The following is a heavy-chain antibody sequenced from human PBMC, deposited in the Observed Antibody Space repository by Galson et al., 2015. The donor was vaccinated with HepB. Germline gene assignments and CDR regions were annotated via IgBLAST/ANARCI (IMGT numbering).Heavy chain of an antibody. CDR1: GFTFSSYS. D-gene: IGHD3-10*01. CDR3: ARVVPYCGSGSSVDY. Sequence: SLRLSCAASGFTFSSYSMNWVRQAPGKGLEWVSSISSSSSYIYYADSVKGRFTISRDNAKNSLYLQMNSLRAEDTAVYYCARVVPYCGSGSSVDYWGQGTLVTVSS. J-gene: IGHJ4*02. V-gene: IGHV3-21*01. CDR2: ISSSSSYI.